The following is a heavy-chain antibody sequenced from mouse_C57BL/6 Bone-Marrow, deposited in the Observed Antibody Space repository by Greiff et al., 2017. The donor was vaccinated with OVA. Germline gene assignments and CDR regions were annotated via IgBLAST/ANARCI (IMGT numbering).Heavy chain of an antibody. CDR2: INPNNGGT. J-gene: IGHJ2*01. CDR3: SYYGSSYGY. CDR1: GYTFTDYY. Sequence: EVQLHQSGPELVKPGASVKISCKASGYTFTDYYMNWVKQSHGKSLEWIGDINPNNGGTSYTHKFKGKATLTLDTSSSTAYMELRSLTSEDSAVYYCSYYGSSYGYWGQGTTLTVSS. D-gene: IGHD1-1*01. V-gene: IGHV1-26*01.